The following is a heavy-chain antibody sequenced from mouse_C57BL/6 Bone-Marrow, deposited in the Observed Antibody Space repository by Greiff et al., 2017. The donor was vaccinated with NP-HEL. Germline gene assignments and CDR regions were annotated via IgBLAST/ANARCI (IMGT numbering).Heavy chain of an antibody. CDR2: IDPADGYT. J-gene: IGHJ1*03. Sequence: DVQLQESGAELVRPGASVKLSCTASGFNIKDYYMHWVKQRPEQGLEWIGRIDPADGYTKYAPKFQGKATLTADTSSNTAYLQLSSLTSKDPAVYYCTTDYYGSSFYWYFDVWGTGTTVTVSS. CDR3: TTDYYGSSFYWYFDV. D-gene: IGHD1-1*01. V-gene: IGHV14-1*01. CDR1: GFNIKDYY.